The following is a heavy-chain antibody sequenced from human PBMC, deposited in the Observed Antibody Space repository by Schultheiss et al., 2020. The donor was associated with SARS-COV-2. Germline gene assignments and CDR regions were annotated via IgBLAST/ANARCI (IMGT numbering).Heavy chain of an antibody. Sequence: SETLSLTCTVSGGSISSSSYYWGWIRQPPGKGLEWIGSIYYSGSTYYNPSLKSRVTISVDTSKNQFSLKLSSVTAADTAVYYCARDTHSYGFDYWGQGTLVTVSS. CDR1: GGSISSSSYY. CDR2: IYYSGST. CDR3: ARDTHSYGFDY. V-gene: IGHV4-39*07. J-gene: IGHJ4*02. D-gene: IGHD5-18*01.